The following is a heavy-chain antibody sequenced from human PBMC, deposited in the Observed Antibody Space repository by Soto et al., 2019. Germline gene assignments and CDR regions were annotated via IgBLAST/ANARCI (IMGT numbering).Heavy chain of an antibody. CDR3: ARGGGCSSTRCYYLAGGYDGASWFDP. Sequence: QVQLVQSGAEVKKPGSSVKVSCKASGGTFSSYAISWVRQAPGQGLEWMGGIIPIFGTANYAQKFKGRVTLTAHESTSTAYVELSSLRSEDTALYYCARGGGCSSTRCYYLAGGYDGASWFDPWGQGTLVTVSS. V-gene: IGHV1-69*01. CDR2: IIPIFGTA. J-gene: IGHJ5*02. D-gene: IGHD2-2*01. CDR1: GGTFSSYA.